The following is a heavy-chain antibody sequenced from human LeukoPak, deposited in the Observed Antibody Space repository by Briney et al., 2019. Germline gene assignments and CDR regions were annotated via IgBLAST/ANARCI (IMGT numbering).Heavy chain of an antibody. CDR3: ARDPPSSSGYPLGYFDY. D-gene: IGHD3-22*01. J-gene: IGHJ4*02. V-gene: IGHV4-59*01. Sequence: SDTLSLTCTVSGGSISSYYWSWIRQPPGKGLEWIGYIYYSGSTNYNPSLKSRVTISVDTPKNQFSLKLSSVTAADTAVYYCARDPPSSSGYPLGYFDYWGQGTLVTVSS. CDR2: IYYSGST. CDR1: GGSISSYY.